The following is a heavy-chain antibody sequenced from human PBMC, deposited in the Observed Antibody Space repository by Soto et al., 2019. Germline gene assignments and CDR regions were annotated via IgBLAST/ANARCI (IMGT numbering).Heavy chain of an antibody. Sequence: QVQLVESGGGVVQPGRSLRLSCAASGFTFSSYGMHWVRQAPGKGLEWVAVISYDGSNKYYADSVKGRFTISRDNSKDTLFLQMNTLRPEDTAVYYCARKPRYSSGWYADYWGQGTLVTVSS. J-gene: IGHJ4*02. V-gene: IGHV3-30*03. CDR1: GFTFSSYG. CDR2: ISYDGSNK. CDR3: ARKPRYSSGWYADY. D-gene: IGHD6-19*01.